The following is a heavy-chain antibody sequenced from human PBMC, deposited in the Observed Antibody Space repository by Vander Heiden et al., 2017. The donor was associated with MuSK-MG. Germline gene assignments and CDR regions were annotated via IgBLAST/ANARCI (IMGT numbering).Heavy chain of an antibody. CDR1: GGTFSSYA. Sequence: EVKKPGSSVKVSCKASGGTFSSYAISWVRQAPGQGLEWMGGIIPIFGTANYAQKFQGRVTITADESTSTAYMELSSLRSEDTAVYYCARGRHDSSARYSYYFDYWGQGTLVTVSS. V-gene: IGHV1-69*01. D-gene: IGHD3-22*01. CDR3: ARGRHDSSARYSYYFDY. J-gene: IGHJ4*02. CDR2: IIPIFGTA.